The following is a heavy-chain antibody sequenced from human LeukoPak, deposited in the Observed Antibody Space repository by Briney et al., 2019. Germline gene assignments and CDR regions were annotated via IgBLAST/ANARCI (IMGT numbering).Heavy chain of an antibody. D-gene: IGHD2-2*01. Sequence: GGSLRLSCAASGFTFSSYAMSWVRQAPGKGLEWVSAISGSGGSTYYADSVKGRFTISRDNYKNTLYLQMNSLRAEDTAVYYCAKGSADSDAFDIWGQGTMVTVSS. J-gene: IGHJ3*02. CDR2: ISGSGGST. CDR3: AKGSADSDAFDI. CDR1: GFTFSSYA. V-gene: IGHV3-23*01.